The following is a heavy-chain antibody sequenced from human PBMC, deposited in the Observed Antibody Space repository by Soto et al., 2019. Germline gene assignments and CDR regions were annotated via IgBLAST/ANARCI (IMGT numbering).Heavy chain of an antibody. CDR2: IYYSGST. J-gene: IGHJ5*02. CDR1: GGSVNSGSFY. CDR3: AREQRSIVSLWFDP. Sequence: PSETLSLTCIVSGGSVNSGSFYWSWIRQPPGKGLEWIGNIYYSGSTIYNPSLRSRVTISIDTSKSQFSLKVTSVTAADTAVYYCAREQRSIVSLWFDPWGQGTLVTVSS. V-gene: IGHV4-61*01. D-gene: IGHD2-15*01.